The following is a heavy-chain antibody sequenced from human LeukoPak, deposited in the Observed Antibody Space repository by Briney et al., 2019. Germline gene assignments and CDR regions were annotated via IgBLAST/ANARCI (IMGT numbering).Heavy chain of an antibody. J-gene: IGHJ5*02. CDR1: GGSISSSSYY. V-gene: IGHV4-39*07. CDR2: IYYSGST. Sequence: SETLSLTCTVSGGSISSSSYYWGWIRQPPGKGLEWIGSIYYSGSTYYNPSLKSRVTISVDTSKNQFSLKLSSVTAADTAVYYRARLYNWFDPWGQGTLVTVSS. CDR3: ARLYNWFDP.